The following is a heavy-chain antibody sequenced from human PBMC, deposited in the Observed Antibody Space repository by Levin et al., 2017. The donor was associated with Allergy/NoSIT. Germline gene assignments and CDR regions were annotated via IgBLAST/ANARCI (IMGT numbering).Heavy chain of an antibody. V-gene: IGHV1-3*01. Sequence: GASVKVSCKSSGYSFTSYNIHWVRQAPGQRPEWMGWINAGDGETKYSQKFQDRVTITRDTSASTAYIELTSLTSEDTAVYYCARTADPKASWERWFGPWGQGTLVTVSS. J-gene: IGHJ5*02. CDR2: INAGDGET. CDR3: ARTADPKASWERWFGP. CDR1: GYSFTSYN. D-gene: IGHD1-1*01.